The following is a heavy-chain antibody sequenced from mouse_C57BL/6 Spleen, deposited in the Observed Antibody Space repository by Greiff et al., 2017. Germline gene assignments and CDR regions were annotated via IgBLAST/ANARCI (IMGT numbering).Heavy chain of an antibody. D-gene: IGHD1-1*01. CDR3: ARATTVVASFDY. CDR2: INPSTGGT. CDR1: GYSFTGYY. V-gene: IGHV1-42*01. J-gene: IGHJ2*01. Sequence: VQLKQSGPELVKPGASVKISCKASGYSFTGYYMNWVKQSPEKSLEWIGEINPSTGGTTYNQKFKAKATLTVDKSSSTAYMQLKRLTSKDSAVYYCARATTVVASFDYWGQGTTLTVSS.